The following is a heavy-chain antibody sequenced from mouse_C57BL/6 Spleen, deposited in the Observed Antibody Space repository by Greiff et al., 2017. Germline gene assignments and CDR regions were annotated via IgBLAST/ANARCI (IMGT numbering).Heavy chain of an antibody. V-gene: IGHV3-6*01. CDR3: ARGDYGSSWGYFDV. CDR1: GYSITSGYY. D-gene: IGHD1-1*01. Sequence: VQLKQSGPGLVKPSQSLSLTCSVTGYSITSGYYWNWIRQFPGNKLEWMGYISYDGSNNYNPSLKNRISITRDTSKNQFFLKLNSVTTEDTATYYCARGDYGSSWGYFDVWGTGTTVTVSS. CDR2: ISYDGSN. J-gene: IGHJ1*03.